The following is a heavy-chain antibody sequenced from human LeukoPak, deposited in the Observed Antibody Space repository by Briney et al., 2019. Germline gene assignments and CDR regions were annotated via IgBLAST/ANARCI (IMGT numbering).Heavy chain of an antibody. CDR1: GGSIGVYY. D-gene: IGHD2-2*01. V-gene: IGHV4-59*08. J-gene: IGHJ4*02. CDR2: IHYSGST. Sequence: PSETLSLTCAVSGGSIGVYYWIWIRQPPGKGLEWIGNIHYSGSTNYNPSLKSRVTMSVDTSKSQFSLKLSSVTAADTAVYYCARPRQEYCSSTSCFFYFDYWGQGTLVTVSS. CDR3: ARPRQEYCSSTSCFFYFDY.